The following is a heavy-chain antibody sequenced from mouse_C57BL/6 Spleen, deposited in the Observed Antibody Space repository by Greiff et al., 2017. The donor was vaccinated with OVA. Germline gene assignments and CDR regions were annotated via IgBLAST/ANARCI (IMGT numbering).Heavy chain of an antibody. CDR1: GYTFTDYN. V-gene: IGHV1-18*01. D-gene: IGHD1-3*01. CDR2: INPNNGGT. J-gene: IGHJ1*03. Sequence: EVKLQESGPELVKPGASVKIPCKASGYTFTDYNMDWVKQSHGKSLEWIGDINPNNGGTIYNQKFKGKATLTVDKSSSTAYMELRSLTSEDTAVYYCARRELPYWYFDVWGTGTTVTVSS. CDR3: ARRELPYWYFDV.